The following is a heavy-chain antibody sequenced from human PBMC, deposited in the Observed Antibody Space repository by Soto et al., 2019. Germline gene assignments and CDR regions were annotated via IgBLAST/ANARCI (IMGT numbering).Heavy chain of an antibody. D-gene: IGHD2-15*01. CDR1: GGSISSSNHY. CDR2: IYSSGST. Sequence: SETLSLTCTVSGGSISSSNHYWTWIRQHPGKGLEWIGYIYSSGSTYYNPSLQSRITISVDTSKNQFSLNLSSVTAADTAVYYCARSGGIPLGFCSGVNCYVDENWFDPWGQGTLVTVSS. CDR3: ARSGGIPLGFCSGVNCYVDENWFDP. V-gene: IGHV4-31*03. J-gene: IGHJ5*02.